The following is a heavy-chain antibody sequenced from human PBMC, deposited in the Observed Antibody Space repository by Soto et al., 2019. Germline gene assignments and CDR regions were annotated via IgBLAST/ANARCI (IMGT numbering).Heavy chain of an antibody. CDR3: ARSDVPCVSMENSYYYCMDV. Sequence: QEQLEESGGGVVQPGRSLRLSCAASAFAFSSFGMHWVLQAPGKGQEWVATITYDGSSKYYTDSVKGRFTISRDDSKSTLFLHMSSLRAEDTAVYYCARSDVPCVSMENSYYYCMDVWVKGTTVTVSS. CDR2: ITYDGSSK. V-gene: IGHV3-30*03. CDR1: AFAFSSFG. J-gene: IGHJ6*03. D-gene: IGHD3-10*01.